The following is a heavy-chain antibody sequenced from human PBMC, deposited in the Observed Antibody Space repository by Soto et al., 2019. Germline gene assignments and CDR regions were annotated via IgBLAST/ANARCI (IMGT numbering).Heavy chain of an antibody. CDR2: ISGSGGSK. CDR3: ERYRLVYISPFPLGC. D-gene: IGHD3-3*01. J-gene: IGHJ4*02. CDR1: EFTFSSYA. V-gene: IGHV3-23*01. Sequence: EVQLLESGGHLVQPGGSLRLSCAASEFTFSSYAMSWVRQAPGKGLEWVSAISGSGGSKYYADSVKGRFTISRDNSKNTLHEKMNSLRAEDTAVYYLERYRLVYISPFPLGCWGPGTLVTGSS.